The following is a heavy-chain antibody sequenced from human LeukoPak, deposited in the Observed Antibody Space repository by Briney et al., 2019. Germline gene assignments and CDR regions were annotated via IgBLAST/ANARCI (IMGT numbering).Heavy chain of an antibody. CDR1: GFTFSSYG. CDR3: AKDYYDILTGYYGPDY. J-gene: IGHJ4*02. Sequence: GGSLRLSCAASGFTFSSYGMPWVRQAPGKGLEWVAVISYDGNHKYYADSVKGRFTISRDNSKNTLYLQMNSLRAEDTAVYYCAKDYYDILTGYYGPDYWGQGTLVTVSP. V-gene: IGHV3-30*18. D-gene: IGHD3-9*01. CDR2: ISYDGNHK.